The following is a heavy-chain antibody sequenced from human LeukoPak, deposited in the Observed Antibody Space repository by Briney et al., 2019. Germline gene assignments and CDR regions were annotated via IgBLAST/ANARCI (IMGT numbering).Heavy chain of an antibody. CDR3: ARELSGSYFDAFDI. V-gene: IGHV1-69-2*01. CDR1: GYIFSDYY. D-gene: IGHD1-26*01. Sequence: ASVKVSCKVSGYIFSDYYIHWVQQAPGKGLEWMGLVDPEDGETIYAEEFQARVTITADTSRDIAYMELSSLRSEDTAVYYCARELSGSYFDAFDIWGQGTMVTVSS. CDR2: VDPEDGET. J-gene: IGHJ3*02.